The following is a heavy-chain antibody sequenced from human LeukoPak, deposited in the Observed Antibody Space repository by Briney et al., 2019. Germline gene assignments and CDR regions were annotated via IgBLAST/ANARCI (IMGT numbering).Heavy chain of an antibody. CDR1: GFTFSSYS. CDR3: ARGRAGENDAFDI. J-gene: IGHJ3*02. V-gene: IGHV3-21*01. Sequence: GGSLRLSCAASGFTFSSYSMNWVRQAPGKGLEWVSSISSSSSYIYYADSVKGRFTISRDNAKNSLYLQMNSLRAEDTAVYYCARGRAGENDAFDIWGQGTMVTVSS. CDR2: ISSSSSYI. D-gene: IGHD3-16*01.